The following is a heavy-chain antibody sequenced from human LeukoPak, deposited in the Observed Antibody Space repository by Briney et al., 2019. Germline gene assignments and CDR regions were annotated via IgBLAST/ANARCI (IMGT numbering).Heavy chain of an antibody. CDR3: ARVYGSGSYLPYYYYYYMDV. V-gene: IGHV4-59*01. J-gene: IGHJ6*03. D-gene: IGHD3-10*01. Sequence: SETLSLTCAVYGGSFSGYYWSWIRQPPGKGLEWIGYIYYSGSTNYNPSLKSRVTISVDTSKNQFSLKLSSVTAADTAVYYCARVYGSGSYLPYYYYYYMDVWGKGTTVTVSS. CDR1: GGSFSGYY. CDR2: IYYSGST.